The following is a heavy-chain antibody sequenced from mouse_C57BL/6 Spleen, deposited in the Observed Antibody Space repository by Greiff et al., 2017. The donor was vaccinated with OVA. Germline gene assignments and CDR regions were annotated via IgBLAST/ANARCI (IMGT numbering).Heavy chain of an antibody. CDR3: ARHGYYVSWYFDV. D-gene: IGHD2-3*01. V-gene: IGHV1-18*01. Sequence: VQLQQSGPELVKPGASVKIPCKASGYTFTDYNMDWVKQSHGKSLEWIGDINPNNGGTIYNQKFKGKATLTVDKSSSTAYMELRSLTSEDTAVYYCARHGYYVSWYFDVWGTGTTVTVSS. CDR1: GYTFTDYN. CDR2: INPNNGGT. J-gene: IGHJ1*03.